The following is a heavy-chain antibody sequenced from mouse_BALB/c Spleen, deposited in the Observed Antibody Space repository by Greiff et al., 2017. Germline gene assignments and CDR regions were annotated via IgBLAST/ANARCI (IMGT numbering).Heavy chain of an antibody. V-gene: IGHV3-2*02. J-gene: IGHJ2*01. D-gene: IGHD2-10*02. CDR2: ISYSGST. CDR1: GYSITSDYA. Sequence: EVHLVESGPGLVKPSQSLSLTCTVTGYSITSDYAWNWIRQFPGNKLEWMGYISYSGSTSYNPSLKSRISITRDTSKNQFFLQLNSVTTEDTATYYCARGVYGKRVFDYWGQGTTLTVSS. CDR3: ARGVYGKRVFDY.